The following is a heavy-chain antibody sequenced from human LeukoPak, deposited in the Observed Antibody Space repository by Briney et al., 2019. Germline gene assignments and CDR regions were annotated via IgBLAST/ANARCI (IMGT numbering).Heavy chain of an antibody. CDR3: ARDRADYDSTNQYIPFEF. CDR2: IKHDGSER. D-gene: IGHD4/OR15-4a*01. J-gene: IGHJ4*02. Sequence: PGGSLRLSCAASGFTFSDYWMSWVRQAPGKGLEWVANIKHDGSERNYAGSVKGRFSISRDNAKKSLFLQVSSLRAEDTAVYFCARDRADYDSTNQYIPFEFWGQGALVTVSS. V-gene: IGHV3-7*01. CDR1: GFTFSDYW.